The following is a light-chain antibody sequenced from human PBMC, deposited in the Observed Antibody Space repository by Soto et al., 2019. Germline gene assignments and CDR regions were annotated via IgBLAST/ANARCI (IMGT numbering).Light chain of an antibody. CDR2: EVN. CDR3: CSFTSRSTLDV. CDR1: SSDFGNYNL. V-gene: IGLV2-14*02. Sequence: QSVLTQPASVSGSPGQSITISCTGTSSDFGNYNLVSWYQQHPGKVPKLILFEVNKRPSGVSGRFSGSKSGNTASLTISGLQAEDEADYYCCSFTSRSTLDVFGTGTKVTVL. J-gene: IGLJ1*01.